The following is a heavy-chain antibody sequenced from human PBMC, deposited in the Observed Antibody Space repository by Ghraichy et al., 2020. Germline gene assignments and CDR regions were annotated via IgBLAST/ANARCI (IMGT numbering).Heavy chain of an antibody. CDR1: GFTSSTDG. CDR3: ARNRHYSSSPYFQH. V-gene: IGHV3-30*02. CDR2: IRSDGSDQ. D-gene: IGHD6-6*01. Sequence: GESLNISCAVSGFTSSTDGMHWVRQAPGKGLEWVALIRSDGSDQYYGDSVKGRFTISRDNSKNTLYLQMDSLRADDTAVYYCARNRHYSSSPYFQHWGQGTLVTVSS. J-gene: IGHJ1*01.